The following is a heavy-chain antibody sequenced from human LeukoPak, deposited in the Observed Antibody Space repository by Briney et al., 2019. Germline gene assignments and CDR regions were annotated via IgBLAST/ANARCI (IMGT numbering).Heavy chain of an antibody. D-gene: IGHD3-10*01. J-gene: IGHJ4*02. Sequence: ASVKVSCKASGYTFTTYDINWVRQATGQGLEWMGWTNPNSGNTGYAQKFQGRVTMTRNTSTSTAYMELNSLRSEDTAVYYRARANYYGSGKKDLDYWGQGTLVTVSS. V-gene: IGHV1-8*01. CDR1: GYTFTTYD. CDR2: TNPNSGNT. CDR3: ARANYYGSGKKDLDY.